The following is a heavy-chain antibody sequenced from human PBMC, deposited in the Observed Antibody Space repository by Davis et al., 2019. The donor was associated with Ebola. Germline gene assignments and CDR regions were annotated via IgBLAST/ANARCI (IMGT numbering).Heavy chain of an antibody. J-gene: IGHJ3*01. D-gene: IGHD2-21*01. Sequence: GESLKISCAASGFTFSDYYMSWIRQPPGKGLEWVANIKQDGGEKYYVESVKGRFTISRDNAENSLYLQMNSLRAEDTAVYYCARVGEAYCGTVRWQDGFDVWGQGTMVTVSS. V-gene: IGHV3-7*01. CDR3: ARVGEAYCGTVRWQDGFDV. CDR1: GFTFSDYY. CDR2: IKQDGGEK.